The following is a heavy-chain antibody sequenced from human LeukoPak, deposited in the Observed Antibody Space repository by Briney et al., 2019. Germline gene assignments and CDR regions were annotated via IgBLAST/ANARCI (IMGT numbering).Heavy chain of an antibody. J-gene: IGHJ3*02. D-gene: IGHD3-16*01. CDR2: IKHDGSEE. CDR1: GFTFSIHW. Sequence: GGSLRLSCAASGFTFSIHWMTWVRQAPGMGLEWVANIKHDGSEEYYVDSVKGRFTIPRDNATNPLYLQMNSLRAEDTGVYYCARYITRIDSAGGGTDAFDMWGQGTMVSVSS. V-gene: IGHV3-7*01. CDR3: ARYITRIDSAGGGTDAFDM.